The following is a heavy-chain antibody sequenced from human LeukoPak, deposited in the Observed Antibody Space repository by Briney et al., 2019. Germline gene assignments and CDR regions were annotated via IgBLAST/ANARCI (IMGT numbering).Heavy chain of an antibody. CDR3: ATRRGYSSSWSH. V-gene: IGHV4-34*01. Sequence: PSETLSLTCAVYGGSFSGYYWSWIRQPPGKGLEWIGEINHSGSTNYNPSLKSRVTISVDTSKNQFSLKLSSVTAADTAVYYCATRRGYSSSWSHWGQGTLVTVSS. D-gene: IGHD6-13*01. CDR1: GGSFSGYY. J-gene: IGHJ1*01. CDR2: INHSGST.